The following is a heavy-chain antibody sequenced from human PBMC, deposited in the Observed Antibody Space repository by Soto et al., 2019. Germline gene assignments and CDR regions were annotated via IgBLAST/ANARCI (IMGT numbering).Heavy chain of an antibody. CDR1: GFIFRSYG. D-gene: IGHD6-19*01. J-gene: IGHJ4*02. CDR3: AKQGIEVAGTDYFDY. Sequence: QVQLVESGGGVVQPGKSLRLSCAAAGFIFRSYGVHWVRQAPGKGLVWVAVISHDGSNAYYADAVNGRFTISRDNAKNTVYLQMNSLRAEDTAVYYCAKQGIEVAGTDYFDYWGQGALVTVAS. V-gene: IGHV3-30*18. CDR2: ISHDGSNA.